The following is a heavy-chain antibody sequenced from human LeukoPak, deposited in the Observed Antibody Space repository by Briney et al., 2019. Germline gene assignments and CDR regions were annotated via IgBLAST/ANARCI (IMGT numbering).Heavy chain of an antibody. D-gene: IGHD6-19*01. CDR2: INWNGGST. J-gene: IGHJ4*02. CDR1: GFTFDDYG. V-gene: IGHV3-20*01. CDR3: ARSMGLDGWIPKYYFDY. Sequence: GGSLRLSCAASGFTFDDYGTSWVRQAPGKGLEWVSGINWNGGSTGYADSVKGRFTISRDNAKNSLYLQMNSLRAEDTALYHCARSMGLDGWIPKYYFDYWGQGTLVTVSS.